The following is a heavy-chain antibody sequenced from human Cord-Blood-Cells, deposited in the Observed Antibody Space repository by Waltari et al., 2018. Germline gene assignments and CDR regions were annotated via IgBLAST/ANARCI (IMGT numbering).Heavy chain of an antibody. J-gene: IGHJ5*02. CDR1: GGSFSGYY. D-gene: IGHD3-10*01. CDR3: ARVIYGLGSYSDWFDP. CDR2: INHSGST. V-gene: IGHV4-34*01. Sequence: QVQLQQWGAGLLKPSETLSLTCAVYGGSFSGYYWSWLRQPPGKGLEWIGEINHSGSTNYNPSLKSRVTISVDTSKNQFSLKLSSVTAADTAVYYCARVIYGLGSYSDWFDPWGQGTLVTVSS.